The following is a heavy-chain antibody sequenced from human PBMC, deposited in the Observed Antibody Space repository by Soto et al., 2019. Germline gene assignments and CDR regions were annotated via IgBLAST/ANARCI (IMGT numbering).Heavy chain of an antibody. D-gene: IGHD2-2*01. V-gene: IGHV3-23*01. CDR2: ISGNSGFT. CDR3: AKAGRLPVQRSPLDY. Sequence: VVSLVLACSACGFGFRNYCINLFLQAPVKGLEWVSGISGNSGFTYYTDSVKGRFTISRDNSKNTLFLQMNALRDEDNAIYYCAKAGRLPVQRSPLDYCGRGILV. J-gene: IGHJ4*02. CDR1: GFGFRNYC.